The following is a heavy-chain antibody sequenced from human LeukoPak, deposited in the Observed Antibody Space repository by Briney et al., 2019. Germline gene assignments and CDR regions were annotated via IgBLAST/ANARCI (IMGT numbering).Heavy chain of an antibody. V-gene: IGHV3-30*04. CDR2: ISYDGSNK. CDR3: ARDSKMGLYYRRYHYMDV. J-gene: IGHJ6*03. Sequence: PGGSLRLSCAASGFTFSTYAVHWVRQAPGKGLEWVAVISYDGSNKYYADSVKGRFTISRDNSKNTLYLQMNSLRAEDTAVYYCARDSKMGLYYRRYHYMDVWGKGTTVTVSS. CDR1: GFTFSTYA. D-gene: IGHD3-22*01.